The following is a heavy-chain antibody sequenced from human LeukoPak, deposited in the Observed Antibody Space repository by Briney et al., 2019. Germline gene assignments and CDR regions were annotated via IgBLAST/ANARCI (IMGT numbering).Heavy chain of an antibody. CDR2: IYYSGST. CDR3: ARDRGDYGSGSYGFDP. J-gene: IGHJ5*02. CDR1: GGSISSYY. V-gene: IGHV4-59*01. Sequence: SETLSLTCTVSGGSISSYYWSWIRQPPGKGLEWIGYIYYSGSTNYNPSLKSRVTISVDTSKNQFSLKLSSVTAADTAVYYCARDRGDYGSGSYGFDPWGQGTLVTVSS. D-gene: IGHD3-10*01.